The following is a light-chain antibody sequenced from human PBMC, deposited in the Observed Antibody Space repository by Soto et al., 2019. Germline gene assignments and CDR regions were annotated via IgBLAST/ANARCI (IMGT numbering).Light chain of an antibody. CDR1: QSVNSN. CDR2: DAS. J-gene: IGKJ4*01. V-gene: IGKV3-15*01. Sequence: EIVMTQSPATLSVSPGERATLSCRASQSVNSNLAWYRQKPGQAPRLLISDASTRATGVPARFSGSGSGTEFTLTISRLQSEDSGIYYCQQYIFWPPLTFGGGTKVEIK. CDR3: QQYIFWPPLT.